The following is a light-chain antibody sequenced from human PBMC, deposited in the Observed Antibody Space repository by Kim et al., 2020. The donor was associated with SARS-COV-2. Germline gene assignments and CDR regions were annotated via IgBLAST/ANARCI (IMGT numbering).Light chain of an antibody. V-gene: IGKV1-5*03. CDR1: QSVSNW. CDR3: KQYYTFSYN. Sequence: DIQMTQSPSTLSASMGDRVTITCRATQSVSNWLAWYQQKPGKAPKLLISWASSLESGVPSRFSGSGFGTEFTLTISNLQPEDFATYYCKQYYTFSYNFGRETKL. CDR2: WAS. J-gene: IGKJ2*01.